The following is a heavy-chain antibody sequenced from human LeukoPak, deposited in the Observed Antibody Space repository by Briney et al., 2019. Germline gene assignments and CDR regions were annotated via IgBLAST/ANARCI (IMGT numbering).Heavy chain of an antibody. CDR2: ISGSGGST. J-gene: IGHJ4*02. CDR3: AKRGDFWGGSLWYFDY. V-gene: IGHV3-23*01. D-gene: IGHD3-3*01. CDR1: GFTFSSYA. Sequence: GGSLRLSCAASGFTFSSYAMSWVRQAPGKGLEWVSSISGSGGSTYYADSVKGRFTISRDNSKNTLYLQMNSLRAEDTAVYYCAKRGDFWGGSLWYFDYWGQGTLVTVSS.